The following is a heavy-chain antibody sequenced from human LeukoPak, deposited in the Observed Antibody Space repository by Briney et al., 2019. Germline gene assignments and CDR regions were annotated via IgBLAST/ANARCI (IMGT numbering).Heavy chain of an antibody. D-gene: IGHD5-18*01. V-gene: IGHV1-46*01. CDR1: GYTFTSYY. J-gene: IGHJ4*02. Sequence: GASVKVSCKASGYTFTSYYMHWVRQAPGQGLEWMGIINPSGGSTSYAQKFQGRVTMTRDTSTSTVYMELSSLRSEDTAVYYCARSPRWGSGYSYGYVMNWGQGTLVTVSS. CDR2: INPSGGST. CDR3: ARSPRWGSGYSYGYVMN.